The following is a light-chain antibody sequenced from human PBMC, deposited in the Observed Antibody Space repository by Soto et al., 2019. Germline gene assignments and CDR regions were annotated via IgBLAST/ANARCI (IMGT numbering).Light chain of an antibody. CDR2: DNN. V-gene: IGLV1-51*01. CDR3: GTWDSSLRGGV. J-gene: IGLJ1*01. CDR1: SSNIGNNY. Sequence: QSVLTQPPSVSAAPGQKVTISCSGGSSNIGNNYVSWYQQLPGTAPKLLIYDNNKRPSGIPDRFSSSKSGTSATLGITGLQTGDEADYYCGTWDSSLRGGVFGTGTKVTV.